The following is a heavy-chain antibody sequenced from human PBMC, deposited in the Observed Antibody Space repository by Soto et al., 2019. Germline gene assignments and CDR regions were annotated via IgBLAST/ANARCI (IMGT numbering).Heavy chain of an antibody. V-gene: IGHV3-53*01. D-gene: IGHD3-16*01. CDR1: GFTVSSNY. CDR3: ARPGGDDEGYFDY. J-gene: IGHJ4*02. CDR2: IYSGGST. Sequence: PVGSLRLSCAASGFTVSSNYMSWVRQAPGKGLEWVSVIYSGGSTYYADSVKGRFTISRDNSKNTLYLQMNSLRAEDTAVYYCARPGGDDEGYFDYWGQGTLVTVSS.